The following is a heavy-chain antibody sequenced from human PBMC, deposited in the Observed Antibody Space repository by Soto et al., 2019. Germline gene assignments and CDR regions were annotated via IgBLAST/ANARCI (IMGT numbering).Heavy chain of an antibody. CDR2: IYYSGST. CDR1: GGSISSYY. CDR3: ARVDGYSSSLDY. J-gene: IGHJ4*02. V-gene: IGHV4-59*01. D-gene: IGHD6-13*01. Sequence: SETLSLTCTVSGGSISSYYWSWIRQPPGKGLEWIGYIYYSGSTNYNPSLKSRVTISVDTSKNQFSLKLSSVTAADTAVYYCARVDGYSSSLDYWGQGTLVTVSS.